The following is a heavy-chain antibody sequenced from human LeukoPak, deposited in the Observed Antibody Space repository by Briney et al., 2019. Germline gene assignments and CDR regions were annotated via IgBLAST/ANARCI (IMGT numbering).Heavy chain of an antibody. CDR1: GITFSNYA. CDR3: ANARWYLDS. V-gene: IGHV3-23*01. CDR2: ISDGGDGT. D-gene: IGHD4-23*01. J-gene: IGHJ4*02. Sequence: PGGSLRLSCAASGITFSNYAMSWVRQAPGKGLEWVSGISDGGDGTYYADSVKGRFTISIDNSKNTLYLQMNSLRAEDTAVYYCANARWYLDSWGQGTLVTVSS.